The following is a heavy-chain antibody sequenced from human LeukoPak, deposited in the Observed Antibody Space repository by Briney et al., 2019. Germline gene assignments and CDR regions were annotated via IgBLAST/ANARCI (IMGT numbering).Heavy chain of an antibody. D-gene: IGHD1-26*01. CDR3: AKDLGIVGANFDY. Sequence: GGSLRLSCAASGFTFSSYAMSWVRQAPGKGLEWVSAISGSGGSTYYADSVKGRFTISRDDSKNTLYLQMNSLRAEDTAVYYCAKDLGIVGANFDYWGQGTLVTVSS. CDR2: ISGSGGST. CDR1: GFTFSSYA. V-gene: IGHV3-23*01. J-gene: IGHJ4*02.